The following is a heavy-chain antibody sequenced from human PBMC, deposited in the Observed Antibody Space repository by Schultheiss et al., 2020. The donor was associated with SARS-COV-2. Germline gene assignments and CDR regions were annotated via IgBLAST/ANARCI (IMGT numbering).Heavy chain of an antibody. J-gene: IGHJ6*03. V-gene: IGHV1-2*02. CDR3: ARVPRPTVEMATIPFHYYYYMDV. CDR1: GYTFTGYY. CDR2: INPNSGGT. D-gene: IGHD5-24*01. Sequence: ASVKVSCKASGYTFTGYYIHWVRQAPGQGLEWMGWINPNSGGTTYAQKFQGRVTMTRDTSISTAYMELSRLRSDDTAVYYCARVPRPTVEMATIPFHYYYYMDVWGKGTTVTVSS.